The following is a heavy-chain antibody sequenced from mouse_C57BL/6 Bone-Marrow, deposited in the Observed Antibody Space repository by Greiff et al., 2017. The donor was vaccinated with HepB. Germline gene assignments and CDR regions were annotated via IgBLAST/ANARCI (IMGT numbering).Heavy chain of an antibody. D-gene: IGHD2-5*01. CDR2: IDPNSGGT. J-gene: IGHJ2*01. CDR1: GYTFTSYW. Sequence: VKLQESGAELVKPGASVKLSCKASGYTFTSYWMHWVKQRPGRGLEWIGRIDPNSGGTKYNEKFKSKATLTVDKPSSTAYMQLSSLTSEDSAVYYCACYSNYRYYFDYWGQGTTLTVSS. V-gene: IGHV1-72*01. CDR3: ACYSNYRYYFDY.